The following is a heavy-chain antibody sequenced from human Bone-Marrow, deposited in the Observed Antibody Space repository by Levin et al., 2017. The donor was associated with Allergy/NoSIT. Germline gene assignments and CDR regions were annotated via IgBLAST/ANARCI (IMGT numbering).Heavy chain of an antibody. J-gene: IGHJ4*02. V-gene: IGHV4-59*01. D-gene: IGHD3-10*01. CDR3: AREAPYYGSGSYAIHYFDY. CDR2: IYYSGST. CDR1: GGSISSSY. Sequence: SQTLSLTCTVSGGSISSSYWSWIRQPPGKGLEWIGYIYYSGSTNYNPSLKSRVTISVDTSKNQFSLKLSSVTAADTAVYYCAREAPYYGSGSYAIHYFDYWGQGTLVTVSS.